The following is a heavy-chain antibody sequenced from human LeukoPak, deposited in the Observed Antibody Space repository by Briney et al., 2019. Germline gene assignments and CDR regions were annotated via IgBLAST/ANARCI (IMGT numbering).Heavy chain of an antibody. Sequence: GGSLRLSCAASGFTFDDYAMHWVRQAPGKGLEWVSGISWNSGSIGYADSVKGRFTISRDNAKNSLYLQMNSLRAEDTALYYCAKDMAVGATTVDGMDVWGQGTTVTVSS. V-gene: IGHV3-9*01. J-gene: IGHJ6*02. D-gene: IGHD1-26*01. CDR3: AKDMAVGATTVDGMDV. CDR2: ISWNSGSI. CDR1: GFTFDDYA.